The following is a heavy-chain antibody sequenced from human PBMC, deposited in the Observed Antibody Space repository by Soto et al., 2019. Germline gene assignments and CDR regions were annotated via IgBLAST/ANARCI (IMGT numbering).Heavy chain of an antibody. D-gene: IGHD1-26*01. Sequence: EVHLVESGGGLAQPGGSLRLSCAASGITFSTYWMHWVRQSPGKGLVWVSRIKSDGTGISYADSVKGRFTISRDNAKNTLYLQMNSLRAEDTAVYYCESSYWPVGNYCGQGIPVTVSS. CDR2: IKSDGTGI. J-gene: IGHJ4*02. V-gene: IGHV3-74*01. CDR3: ESSYWPVGNY. CDR1: GITFSTYW.